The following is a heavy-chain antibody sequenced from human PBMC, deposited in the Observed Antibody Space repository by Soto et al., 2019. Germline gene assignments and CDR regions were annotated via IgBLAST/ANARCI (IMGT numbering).Heavy chain of an antibody. CDR2: MTGSGGDI. D-gene: IGHD5-12*01. Sequence: EVQLLESGGGLVQRGGCLRLSCAASGFSFSRYAMMWVRQAPGKGQEWVAGMTGSGGDIRYTDSVKGRFTISKDNSKNTLYLQINSLRAEDTAIYYCAKDAVYNDGLWLVANWGQGTLVTVSS. CDR3: AKDAVYNDGLWLVAN. V-gene: IGHV3-23*01. J-gene: IGHJ4*02. CDR1: GFSFSRYA.